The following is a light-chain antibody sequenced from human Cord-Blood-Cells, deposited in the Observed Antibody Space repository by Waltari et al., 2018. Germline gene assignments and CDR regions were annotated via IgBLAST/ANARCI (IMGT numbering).Light chain of an antibody. Sequence: SYELTPPPSVSVSPGQTARLTCFGDALPKQYAYWYQQKPGQAPVLVIYKDSERPSGIPERFSGSSSGTTVTLTISGVQAEDEADYYCQSADSSGTYVFGTGTKVTVL. CDR3: QSADSSGTYV. V-gene: IGLV3-25*03. J-gene: IGLJ1*01. CDR1: ALPKQY. CDR2: KDS.